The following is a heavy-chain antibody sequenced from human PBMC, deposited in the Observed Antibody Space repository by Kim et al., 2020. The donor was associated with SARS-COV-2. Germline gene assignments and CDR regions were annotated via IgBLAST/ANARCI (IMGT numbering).Heavy chain of an antibody. CDR1: GFTFSDHY. CDR2: TRNKANSYTT. J-gene: IGHJ4*02. V-gene: IGHV3-72*01. Sequence: GGSLRLSCAASGFTFSDHYMDWVRQAPGKGLEWVGRTRNKANSYTTDYAASVKGRFTISRDDSKNSLFLQMNSLKTEDTAVYYCARAYSSSWYSPGYWGQGTLVTVSS. D-gene: IGHD6-13*01. CDR3: ARAYSSSWYSPGY.